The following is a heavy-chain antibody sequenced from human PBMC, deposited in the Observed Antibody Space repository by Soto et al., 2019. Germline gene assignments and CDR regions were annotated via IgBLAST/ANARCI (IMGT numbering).Heavy chain of an antibody. Sequence: GESVKISCXTSGYRFTSYWIAWVRQMPGKGLEWMGIIFPSDSDTRYSPSFQGQVTISADRSTSTVFLQWASLKASDTAVHFCARKDKSGYFNWFDPWGQGTLVTVSS. J-gene: IGHJ5*02. CDR2: IFPSDSDT. D-gene: IGHD3-22*01. CDR1: GYRFTSYW. CDR3: ARKDKSGYFNWFDP. V-gene: IGHV5-51*01.